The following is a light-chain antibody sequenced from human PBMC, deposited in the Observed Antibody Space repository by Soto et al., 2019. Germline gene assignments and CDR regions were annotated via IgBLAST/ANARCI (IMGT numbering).Light chain of an antibody. CDR2: DVS. CDR1: ASDIGRYNY. J-gene: IGLJ1*01. Sequence: SALTHPPYASASPGHSVTLSCIGTASDIGRYNYVSWYQQHPGKAPKLIMYDVSKRPSGVPDRFSGSKSGKTASLTISGLQAEDEAEYYCCSYAGSDTYVFGTGTKVTVL. CDR3: CSYAGSDTYV. V-gene: IGLV2-11*01.